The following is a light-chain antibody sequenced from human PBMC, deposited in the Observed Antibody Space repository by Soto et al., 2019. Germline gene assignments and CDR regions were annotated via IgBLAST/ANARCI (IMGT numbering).Light chain of an antibody. CDR2: EVS. J-gene: IGLJ2*01. V-gene: IGLV2-14*01. Sequence: QSALTQPASVSGSPGQSITISCTGTSSDVGGYNYVSWYQQHPGKAPKLMIYEVSNRPSGVSNRFSGSKSGNTASLTISGLQAEDEADYYCSSHTSSSTLVFGEGTKLTVL. CDR3: SSHTSSSTLV. CDR1: SSDVGGYNY.